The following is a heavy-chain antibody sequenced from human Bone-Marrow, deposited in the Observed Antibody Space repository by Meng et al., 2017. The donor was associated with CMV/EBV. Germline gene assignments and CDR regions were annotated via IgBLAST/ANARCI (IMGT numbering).Heavy chain of an antibody. CDR1: GYTFTGYY. Sequence: ASVKVSCKASGYTFTGYYMHWVRQAPGQGLEWMGWINPTSGGTNYAQKFQGRVTMTRDTSISTAYMELSRLRSDDTAVYYCASLRTSTAALDYWGQGTLVTVSS. D-gene: IGHD6-13*01. J-gene: IGHJ4*02. V-gene: IGHV1-2*02. CDR2: INPTSGGT. CDR3: ASLRTSTAALDY.